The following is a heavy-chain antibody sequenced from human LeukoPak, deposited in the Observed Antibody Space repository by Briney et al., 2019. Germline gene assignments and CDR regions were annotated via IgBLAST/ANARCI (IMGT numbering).Heavy chain of an antibody. Sequence: GGSLRLSCAASGFTFSDYGMHWVRQAPGKGLEWLAFIRHDQTNKIYADSKQGRLTISRDNSKDTLYLQINSLRVEDTAVYYCARTLTVAGTGSFDYWGQGTLVTVSS. CDR1: GFTFSDYG. D-gene: IGHD6-19*01. CDR2: IRHDQTNK. J-gene: IGHJ4*02. CDR3: ARTLTVAGTGSFDY. V-gene: IGHV3-30*02.